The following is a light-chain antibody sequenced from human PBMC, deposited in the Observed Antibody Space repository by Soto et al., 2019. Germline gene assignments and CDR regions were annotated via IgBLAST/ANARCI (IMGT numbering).Light chain of an antibody. CDR1: SCDVGTYKF. V-gene: IGLV2-23*01. CDR2: EGT. CDR3: CSYAGSGTWV. J-gene: IGLJ3*02. Sequence: QSALTQPASVSGSPGQSITISCTGTSCDVGTYKFVSWYQQLPGKAPELIIYEGTKRPSGVSNRFSGSKSGNTASLTLSGLQAEDEADYYCCSYAGSGTWVFGGGTKLTVL.